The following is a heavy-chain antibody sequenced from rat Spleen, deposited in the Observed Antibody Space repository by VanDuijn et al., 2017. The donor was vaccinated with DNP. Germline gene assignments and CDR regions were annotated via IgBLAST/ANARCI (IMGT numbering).Heavy chain of an antibody. D-gene: IGHD1-3*01. Sequence: EVQLVESGGGLVKPGRSLKLSCAASGFTFSNFDMAWVRQAPTKGLEWVATISYDGTSTYNGDSVKGRFTISRDTAKSTLSLQMDSLRSEDTATYYCTRVLRRTTVATDYFDYWGPGTMVTVSS. CDR1: GFTFSNFD. V-gene: IGHV5-7*01. CDR2: ISYDGTST. J-gene: IGHJ1*01. CDR3: TRVLRRTTVATDYFDY.